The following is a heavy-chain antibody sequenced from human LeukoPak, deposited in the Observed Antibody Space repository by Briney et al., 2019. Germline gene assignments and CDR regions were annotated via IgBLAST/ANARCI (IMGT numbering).Heavy chain of an antibody. CDR2: IYYSGST. CDR3: ARRVGRWFGERAYYYNYMDV. V-gene: IGHV4-59*12. Sequence: SETLSLTCTVSGGSISSYYWSWIRQPPGKGLEWIGYIYYSGSTNYNPSLKSRVTISVDTSKNQFSLRLSSVTAADTAVYYCARRVGRWFGERAYYYNYMDVWGKGTTVTISS. J-gene: IGHJ6*03. D-gene: IGHD3-10*01. CDR1: GGSISSYY.